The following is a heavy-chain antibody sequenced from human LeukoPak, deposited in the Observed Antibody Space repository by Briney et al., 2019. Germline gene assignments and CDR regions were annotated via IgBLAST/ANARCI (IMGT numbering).Heavy chain of an antibody. CDR1: GFTFSSYW. CDR3: AREWELRGAYYMDV. V-gene: IGHV3-74*01. Sequence: PGGSLRLSCAASGFTFSSYWMHWVRQAPGKGLVWVSRISSDGGNTVYADSVKGRFTISRDNANDTLYLNMDSLRGEDTAVYYCAREWELRGAYYMDVWGKGTTVTASS. CDR2: ISSDGGNT. J-gene: IGHJ6*03. D-gene: IGHD1-26*01.